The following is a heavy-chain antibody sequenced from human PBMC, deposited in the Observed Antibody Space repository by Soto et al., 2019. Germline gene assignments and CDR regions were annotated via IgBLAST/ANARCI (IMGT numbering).Heavy chain of an antibody. V-gene: IGHV3-23*01. CDR1: GFTFGNYA. J-gene: IGHJ4*02. D-gene: IGHD6-19*01. CDR2: IGGTGNNI. Sequence: EVQLLESGGGLVQPGGSLRLSCAASGFTFGNYAMSWVRQAPGKGLQWVSAIGGTGNNIYYADSVKGRFIISRDKSKNTLYLQMSSLRAEDTAVYYCAKVKPVIHQWLVYFDYWGQGTLVTVSS. CDR3: AKVKPVIHQWLVYFDY.